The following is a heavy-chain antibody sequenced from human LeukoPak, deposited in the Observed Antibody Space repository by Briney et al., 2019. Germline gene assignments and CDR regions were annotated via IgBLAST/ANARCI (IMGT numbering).Heavy chain of an antibody. V-gene: IGHV3-23*01. CDR2: ISGTGGNT. CDR3: AKSRVGYDY. J-gene: IGHJ4*02. Sequence: PGGSLRLSCAASGFTFNNFAMTWVRQAPGKGLEWVSTISGTGGNTYYADSVKGRFTISRDNSKNTLYLQMDSLRAEDTAVYYCAKSRVGYDYWGQGTLVTVSS. CDR1: GFTFNNFA. D-gene: IGHD2-2*01.